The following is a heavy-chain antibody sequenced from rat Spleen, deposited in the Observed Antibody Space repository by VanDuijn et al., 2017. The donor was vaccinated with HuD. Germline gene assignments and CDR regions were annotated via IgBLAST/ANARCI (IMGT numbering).Heavy chain of an antibody. CDR2: ISPSGGST. D-gene: IGHD1-11*01. CDR3: ATDQGYGGYSAYWYFDF. J-gene: IGHJ1*01. V-gene: IGHV5-19*01. Sequence: EVQLVESDGGLVQPGRSLKLSCAASGFTFSDYYMAWIRQAPTTGLEWVASISPSGGSTYYRDSVKGRFTISRDNAKSTLYLQMDSLRSEDTATYYCATDQGYGGYSAYWYFDFWGPGTMVTVSS. CDR1: GFTFSDYY.